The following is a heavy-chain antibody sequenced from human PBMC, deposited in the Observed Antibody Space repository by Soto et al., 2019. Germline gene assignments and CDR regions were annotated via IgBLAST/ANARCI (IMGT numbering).Heavy chain of an antibody. Sequence: QVQLVQSGAEVKKPGASVKVSCKASGYTFTGYYMHWVRQAPGQGLEWMGWINPNSGDTNYAQKFQGRVTMTRDTSISTAYMELSRLRSDDTAVYYCARDYGDYVLGYWGQGTLVTVSS. J-gene: IGHJ4*02. CDR2: INPNSGDT. CDR3: ARDYGDYVLGY. D-gene: IGHD4-17*01. CDR1: GYTFTGYY. V-gene: IGHV1-2*02.